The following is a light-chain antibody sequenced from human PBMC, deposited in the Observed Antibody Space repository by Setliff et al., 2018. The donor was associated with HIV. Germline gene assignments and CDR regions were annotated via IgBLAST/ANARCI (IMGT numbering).Light chain of an antibody. Sequence: QSVLTQPASVSGSPRQSITISCNGTSSDIGAYDHVFWFRQYPGKAPQLMIYDVSNRASGVSDRFSASKSGNTAPLTISGLQPEDEADYYCTSFTSTKTDVFGSGTKVTVL. V-gene: IGLV2-14*01. CDR1: SSDIGAYDH. J-gene: IGLJ1*01. CDR2: DVS. CDR3: TSFTSTKTDV.